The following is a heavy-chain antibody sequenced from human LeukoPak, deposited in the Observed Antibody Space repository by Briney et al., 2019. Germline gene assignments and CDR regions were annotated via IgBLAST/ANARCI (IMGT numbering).Heavy chain of an antibody. J-gene: IGHJ4*02. CDR3: TRTRERYGTLDFDY. Sequence: GSLRLSCTASEFTFGDYAMSWVRQAPGKGLECLGFIRSKAYGGTRENAASVKGRFTISRDDSKSIAYLQMNSLKTEDTAVYYCTRTRERYGTLDFDYWGQGTLVTVSS. CDR1: EFTFGDYA. V-gene: IGHV3-49*04. CDR2: IRSKAYGGTR. D-gene: IGHD5-18*01.